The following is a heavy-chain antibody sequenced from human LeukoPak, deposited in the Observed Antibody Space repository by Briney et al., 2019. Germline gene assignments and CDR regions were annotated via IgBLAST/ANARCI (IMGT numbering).Heavy chain of an antibody. J-gene: IGHJ5*02. CDR2: INTDGTTT. CDR1: GFTLTDYW. CDR3: ARQHSVIAVAVQP. V-gene: IGHV3-74*01. D-gene: IGHD6-19*01. Sequence: PGGSLRLSCAASGFTLTDYWMHWVRQAPGKGLVWVSRINTDGTTTNYADSVKGRFTISRDSAKNTLYLQMNSLRAEDTAVYYCARQHSVIAVAVQPWGQGTLVTVSS.